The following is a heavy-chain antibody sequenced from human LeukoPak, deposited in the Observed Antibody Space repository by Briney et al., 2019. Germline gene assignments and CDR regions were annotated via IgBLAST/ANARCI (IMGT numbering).Heavy chain of an antibody. J-gene: IGHJ4*02. CDR2: SGST. CDR3: ARVGYCSSTSCLGAYYFDY. Sequence: SGSTNYNPSLKSRVTISVDTSKNQFSLKLSSVTAADTAVYYCARVGYCSSTSCLGAYYFDYWGQGTLVTVSS. D-gene: IGHD2-2*01. V-gene: IGHV4-59*01.